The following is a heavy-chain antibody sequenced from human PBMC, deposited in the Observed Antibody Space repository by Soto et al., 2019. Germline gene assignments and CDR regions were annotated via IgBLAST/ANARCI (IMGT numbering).Heavy chain of an antibody. CDR2: IYYSGST. V-gene: IGHV4-39*01. CDR1: GGSISSSSYY. J-gene: IGHJ4*02. CDR3: AKEEGGVIDY. D-gene: IGHD2-8*01. Sequence: SETLSLTCTVSGGSISSSSYYWGWIRQPPGKGLEWIGSIYYSGSTYYNPSLKSRVTISVDTSKNQFSLKLSSVTAADTAVYYCAKEEGGVIDYWGQGTLVTVSS.